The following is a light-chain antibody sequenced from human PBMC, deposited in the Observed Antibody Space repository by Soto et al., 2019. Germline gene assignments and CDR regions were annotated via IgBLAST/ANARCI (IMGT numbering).Light chain of an antibody. CDR2: AAS. J-gene: IGKJ2*01. V-gene: IGKV1-9*01. Sequence: DLHLTQSPTFLSASIGDRVTITCRASQGIRSFLAWYQQKPGKAPNLLIYAASTLQSGVPSRFSGSGSGTEFTLTISSLQPEDFATYYCQQLDSYPRTFGQGTKLEIK. CDR3: QQLDSYPRT. CDR1: QGIRSF.